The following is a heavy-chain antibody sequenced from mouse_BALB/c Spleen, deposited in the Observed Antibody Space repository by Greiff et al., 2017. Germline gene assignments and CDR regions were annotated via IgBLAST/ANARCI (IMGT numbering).Heavy chain of an antibody. CDR2: ISSGGSYT. CDR1: GFTFSSYG. CDR3: ARGYGYVFAY. Sequence: EVHLVESGGDLVKPGGSLKLSCAASGFTFSSYGMSWVRQTPDKRLEWVATISSGGSYTYYPDSVKGRFTISRDNAKNTLYLQMSSLKSEDTAMYYCARGYGYVFAYWGQGTLVTVS. V-gene: IGHV5-6*01. J-gene: IGHJ3*01. D-gene: IGHD2-2*01.